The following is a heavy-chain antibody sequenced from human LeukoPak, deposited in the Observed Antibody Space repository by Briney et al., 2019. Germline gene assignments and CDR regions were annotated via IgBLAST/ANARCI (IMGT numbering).Heavy chain of an antibody. CDR1: GFTFSSYG. J-gene: IGHJ4*02. D-gene: IGHD3-3*01. Sequence: GGSLRLCCAASGFTFSSYGMHWVRQASGKGLEWVAVIWYDGSNKYYADSVKGRFTISRDNSKNTLYLQMNSLRAEDAAVYYCARDRRSPLDYWGQGTLVTVSS. CDR2: IWYDGSNK. V-gene: IGHV3-33*01. CDR3: ARDRRSPLDY.